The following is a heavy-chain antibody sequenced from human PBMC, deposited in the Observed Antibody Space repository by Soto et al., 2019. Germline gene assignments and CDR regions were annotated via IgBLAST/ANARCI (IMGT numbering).Heavy chain of an antibody. Sequence: GGSLRLSCAAVGCTCGSFAINWVRQAPGKGLEWVSTISGSGDKTYYADSVKGRFTISRDNSKNTLSLQMNSLRAEDTAVYYCAKSGQSSWANMDVWGQGTTVTVSS. CDR3: AKSGQSSWANMDV. CDR2: ISGSGDKT. CDR1: GCTCGSFA. V-gene: IGHV3-23*01. D-gene: IGHD2-2*01. J-gene: IGHJ6*02.